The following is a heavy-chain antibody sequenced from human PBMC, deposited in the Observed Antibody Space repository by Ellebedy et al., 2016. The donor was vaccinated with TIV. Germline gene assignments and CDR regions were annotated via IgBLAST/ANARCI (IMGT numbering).Heavy chain of an antibody. CDR3: ARGSVYDSSGYYYGGRSDA. CDR1: GYTFTSYY. Sequence: ASSVKVSCKASGYTFTSYYMHWARQAPGQGLEWMGRINLSDGRTSYAQKFQGRVTMTRDTSTSTVYMELSSLRSEDTAVYSCARGSVYDSSGYYYGGRSDAWGQGSLVTVSS. J-gene: IGHJ5*02. V-gene: IGHV1-46*01. D-gene: IGHD3-22*01. CDR2: INLSDGRT.